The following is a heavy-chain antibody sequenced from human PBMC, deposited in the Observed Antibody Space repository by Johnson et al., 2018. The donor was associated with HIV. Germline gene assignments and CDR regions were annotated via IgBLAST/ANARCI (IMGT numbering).Heavy chain of an antibody. CDR3: AKDAYDYGDYGAFDI. V-gene: IGHV3-30*18. D-gene: IGHD4-17*01. J-gene: IGHJ3*02. Sequence: VQLVESGGGVVQPGRSQRLSCAASGFTFSSYGMHWVRQAPGKGLEWVAVIYYDGSNKYYADSVKGRFAISRDNSKNTLYLQMNSLRAEDTAVYYCAKDAYDYGDYGAFDIWGQGTMVTVSS. CDR1: GFTFSSYG. CDR2: IYYDGSNK.